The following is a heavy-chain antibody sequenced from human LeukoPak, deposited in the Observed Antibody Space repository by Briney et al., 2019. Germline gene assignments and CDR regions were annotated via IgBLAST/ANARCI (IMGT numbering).Heavy chain of an antibody. Sequence: GGSLRLSCSASGFTFSSYAMHWVRQAPGKGLEYVSAISSNGGSTYYADSVKGRFTISRDNSKNTLYLQMNSLRAEDTAVYYCAREVKQWLVRSGVDYWGQGTLVTVSS. V-gene: IGHV3-64*04. CDR1: GFTFSSYA. CDR2: ISSNGGST. CDR3: AREVKQWLVRSGVDY. D-gene: IGHD6-19*01. J-gene: IGHJ4*02.